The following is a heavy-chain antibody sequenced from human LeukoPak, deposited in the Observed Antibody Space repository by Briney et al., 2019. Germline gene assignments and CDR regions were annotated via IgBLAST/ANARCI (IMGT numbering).Heavy chain of an antibody. J-gene: IGHJ5*02. CDR1: GYRFTDYW. V-gene: IGHV5-51*01. Sequence: GESLKISCKGSGYRFTDYWIGWVRQVPGKGLEWMGIIWPGDSNTRYSPSFQGQVTISADRSISTAYLQWNSLKASDTAMYYCARHVTTVTTSWFDPWGQGTLVTVSS. CDR2: IWPGDSNT. CDR3: ARHVTTVTTSWFDP. D-gene: IGHD4-11*01.